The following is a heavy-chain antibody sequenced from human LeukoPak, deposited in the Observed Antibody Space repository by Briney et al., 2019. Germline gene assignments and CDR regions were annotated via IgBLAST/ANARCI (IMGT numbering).Heavy chain of an antibody. V-gene: IGHV4-39*07. CDR2: IYYSGST. J-gene: IGHJ3*02. CDR3: ARGGWRLKQLWFGSVGDAFDI. CDR1: GGSINSSSYY. Sequence: SETLSLTCTVSGGSINSSSYYWGWIRQPPGKGLEWIGSIYYSGSTYYNPSLKSRVTISVDTSKDQFSLKLSSVTAADTAVYYCARGGWRLKQLWFGSVGDAFDIWGQGTMVTVSS. D-gene: IGHD3-10*01.